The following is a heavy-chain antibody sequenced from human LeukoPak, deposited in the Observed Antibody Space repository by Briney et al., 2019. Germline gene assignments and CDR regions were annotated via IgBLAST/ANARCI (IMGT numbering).Heavy chain of an antibody. CDR2: IYYSGST. D-gene: IGHD6-13*01. CDR1: GGSISSSDYY. Sequence: SETLSLTCTVSGGSISSSDYYWGWIRQPPGKGLEWVGSIYYSGSTYYNPSLKSRVTISVDTSKNQFSLKLSSVTAADTAVYYCARGHSSSWYRAFDIWGQGTMVTVSS. CDR3: ARGHSSSWYRAFDI. J-gene: IGHJ3*02. V-gene: IGHV4-39*07.